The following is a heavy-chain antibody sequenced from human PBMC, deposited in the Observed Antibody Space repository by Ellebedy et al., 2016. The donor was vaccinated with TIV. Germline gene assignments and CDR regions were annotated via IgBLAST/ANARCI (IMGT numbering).Heavy chain of an antibody. V-gene: IGHV3-9*01. CDR1: GFTFDDYA. Sequence: GGSLRLSXAASGFTFDDYAMHWVRQAPGKGLEWVSGISWDSDSVGYADSVKGRFTISRDNAKNSLYLQMNSLRAEDTALYYCAKDIYSRSARNAFHIWGQGTMVTVSS. J-gene: IGHJ3*02. CDR3: AKDIYSRSARNAFHI. CDR2: ISWDSDSV. D-gene: IGHD6-6*01.